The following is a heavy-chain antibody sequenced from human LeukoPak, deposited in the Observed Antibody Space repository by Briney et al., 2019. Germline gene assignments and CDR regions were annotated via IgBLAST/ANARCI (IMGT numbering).Heavy chain of an antibody. V-gene: IGHV5-51*01. CDR2: IYPGDSDT. CDR3: ARRTAVAGTALYYFDY. Sequence: GESLKISCKGSGYSFTSYWIGWVRQMPGKGLEWMGIIYPGDSDTRYSPSFQGQVTISADKSISTAYLQWSSLKASDTAMYYGARRTAVAGTALYYFDYWGQGTLVTVSS. CDR1: GYSFTSYW. D-gene: IGHD6-19*01. J-gene: IGHJ4*02.